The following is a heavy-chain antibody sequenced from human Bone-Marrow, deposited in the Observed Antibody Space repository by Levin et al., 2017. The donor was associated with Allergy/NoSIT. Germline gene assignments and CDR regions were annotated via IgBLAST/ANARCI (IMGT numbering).Heavy chain of an antibody. Sequence: GESLKISCAASGFTFSSYGMHWVRQAPGKGLEWVAVISYDGSNKYYADSVKGRFTISRDNSKNTLYLQMNSLRAEDTAVYYCAKGVRYSSGYSLLDYWGQGTLVTVSS. CDR3: AKGVRYSSGYSLLDY. CDR2: ISYDGSNK. V-gene: IGHV3-30*18. D-gene: IGHD3-22*01. CDR1: GFTFSSYG. J-gene: IGHJ4*02.